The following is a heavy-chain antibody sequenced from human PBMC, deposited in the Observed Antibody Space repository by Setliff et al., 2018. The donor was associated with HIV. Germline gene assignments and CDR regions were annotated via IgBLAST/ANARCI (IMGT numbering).Heavy chain of an antibody. D-gene: IGHD3-22*01. CDR3: ASTSRRLGDSSGNEGAFDI. CDR1: GFSIGSGYY. Sequence: PSETLSLTCAVSGFSIGSGYYWGWIRQPPGKGLEYIGSVYYNGHVYYNASLESRVTIAMDTSKNQFSLKLSSVTAADTAVYYCASTSRRLGDSSGNEGAFDIWGQGTVVTVSS. J-gene: IGHJ3*02. CDR2: VYYNGHV. V-gene: IGHV4-38-2*01.